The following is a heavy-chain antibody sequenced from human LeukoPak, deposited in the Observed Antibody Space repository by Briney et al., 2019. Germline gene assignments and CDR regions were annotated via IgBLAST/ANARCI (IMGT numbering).Heavy chain of an antibody. V-gene: IGHV3-23*01. Sequence: PGRSLRLSCAASGFTFSSYAMHWVRQAPGKGLEWVSAISGSGGSTYYADSVKGRFTISRDNSKNTLYLQMNSLRAEDTAVYYCAKDRGEFWSGYLSFAPTLMDVWGQGTTVTVSS. D-gene: IGHD3-3*01. J-gene: IGHJ6*02. CDR2: ISGSGGST. CDR3: AKDRGEFWSGYLSFAPTLMDV. CDR1: GFTFSSYA.